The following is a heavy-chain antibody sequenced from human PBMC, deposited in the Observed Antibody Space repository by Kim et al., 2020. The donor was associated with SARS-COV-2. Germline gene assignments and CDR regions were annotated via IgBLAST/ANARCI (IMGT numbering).Heavy chain of an antibody. V-gene: IGHV3-15*01. CDR3: TTEHIVVVVAATHFDY. Sequence: PVKGRFTISRDDSKNTLYLQMNSLKTEDTAVYYCTTEHIVVVVAATHFDYWGQGTLVTVSS. D-gene: IGHD2-15*01. J-gene: IGHJ4*02.